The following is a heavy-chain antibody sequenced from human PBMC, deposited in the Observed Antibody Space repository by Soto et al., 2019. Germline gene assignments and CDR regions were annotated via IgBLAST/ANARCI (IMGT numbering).Heavy chain of an antibody. CDR3: ARSGAYSSSKFGLDV. CDR1: GGALNYNA. D-gene: IGHD6-13*01. V-gene: IGHV1-69*01. CDR2: IVTVFGTA. Sequence: QVQLVQSGADVKKPGSSVKVSCKASGGALNYNAFSWVRQAPGQGLEWIGGIVTVFGTANHAQKFQDRVTITADESTRTVYMELRSLRSEDTAVYYCARSGAYSSSKFGLDVWGQGTTVTVSS. J-gene: IGHJ6*02.